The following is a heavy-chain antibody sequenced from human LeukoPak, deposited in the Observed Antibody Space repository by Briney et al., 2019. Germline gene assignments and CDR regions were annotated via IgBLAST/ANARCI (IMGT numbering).Heavy chain of an antibody. Sequence: GASVKVSCKASGGTFSSYAISWVRQAPGQGLEWMGRIIPILGIANYAQKFQGRVTVTADKSTSTAYMELSSLRSEDTAGYYCARNSPFCSSTTPNYKGMAAGAKGTTVTV. CDR2: IIPILGIA. CDR3: ARNSPFCSSTTPNYKGMAA. J-gene: IGHJ6*04. V-gene: IGHV1-69*04. CDR1: GGTFSSYA. D-gene: IGHD2-2*01.